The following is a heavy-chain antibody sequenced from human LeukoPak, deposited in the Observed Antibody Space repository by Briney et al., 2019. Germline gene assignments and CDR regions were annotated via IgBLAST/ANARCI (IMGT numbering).Heavy chain of an antibody. D-gene: IGHD3-16*01. V-gene: IGHV4-59*08. CDR3: ARVGGSAYPSTGFDF. CDR2: IYYSGST. CDR1: GGSISSYY. J-gene: IGHJ5*01. Sequence: PSETLSLTCTVSGGSISSYYWSWIRQPPGKGLEWIGYIYYSGSTNYNPSLKSRVTISVDTSKNQFSLKLSSVTAADTAVYYCARVGGSAYPSTGFDFWGQGTLVTVSS.